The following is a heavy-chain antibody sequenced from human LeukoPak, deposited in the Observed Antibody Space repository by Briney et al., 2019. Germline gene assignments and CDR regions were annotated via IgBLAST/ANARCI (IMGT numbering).Heavy chain of an antibody. V-gene: IGHV4-34*01. CDR1: GGSFSGYY. D-gene: IGHD2-15*01. J-gene: IGHJ5*02. Sequence: PSETLSLTCAVYGGSFSGYYWSWIRQPPGKGLEWVGEINHSGSTNYNPSLKSRVTISVDTSKNQFSLKLSSVTAADTAVYYCARRGSTYCSGGSCYGCFDPWGQGTLVTVSS. CDR2: INHSGST. CDR3: ARRGSTYCSGGSCYGCFDP.